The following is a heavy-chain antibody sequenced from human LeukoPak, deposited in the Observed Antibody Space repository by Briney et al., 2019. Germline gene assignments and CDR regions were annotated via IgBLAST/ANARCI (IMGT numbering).Heavy chain of an antibody. CDR1: GFTFSGFV. J-gene: IGHJ4*02. CDR2: IWYDGSHK. Sequence: GRSLRLPCAASGFTFSGFVMHWVRQAPGKGLEWVSIIWYDGSHKYYSDSVKGRFTISRDNSKNTLYLQMNSLRAEDTAVYYCARERSGWSYTFDYWGQGTLVTVSS. CDR3: ARERSGWSYTFDY. V-gene: IGHV3-33*01. D-gene: IGHD6-19*01.